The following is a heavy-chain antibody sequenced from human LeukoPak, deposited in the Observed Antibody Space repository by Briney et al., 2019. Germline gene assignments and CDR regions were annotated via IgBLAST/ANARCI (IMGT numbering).Heavy chain of an antibody. Sequence: ASVKVSCKVSGYTLTELSMHWVRQAPGKGLEWMGWINTNTGNPTYAQGFTGRFVFSLDTSVSTAYLQISSLKAEDTAVYYCASLTKAVAGSWGQGTMVTVSS. J-gene: IGHJ3*01. CDR3: ASLTKAVAGS. CDR1: GYTLTELS. V-gene: IGHV7-4-1*02. CDR2: INTNTGNP. D-gene: IGHD6-19*01.